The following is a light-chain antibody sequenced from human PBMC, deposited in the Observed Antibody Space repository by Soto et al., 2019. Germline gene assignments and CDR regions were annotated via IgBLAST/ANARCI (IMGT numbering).Light chain of an antibody. Sequence: EIVLTQSPGTPSLSPGKRATLSCRASQSVSNNYLAWYQQKPGQAPRLLIYGTSTRAGGVPARFSGSGSGTEFTLTISSLQSEDFAVYYCQQYNNWPRTFGQGTQVDIK. V-gene: IGKV3-15*01. CDR1: QSVSNN. J-gene: IGKJ1*01. CDR3: QQYNNWPRT. CDR2: GTS.